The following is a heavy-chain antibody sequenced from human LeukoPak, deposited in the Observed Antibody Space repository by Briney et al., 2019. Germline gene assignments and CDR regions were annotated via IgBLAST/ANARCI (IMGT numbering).Heavy chain of an antibody. Sequence: PSETLSLTCIVSGGSINNHYWTWIRQTPGKGLEWIGDIHYTGTTKYNPSLKSRVTISIDTSKNQFSLKLSSVTAADTAVYYCAAIQGSFDYWGQGTLVIVSS. CDR3: AAIQGSFDY. D-gene: IGHD2-15*01. CDR1: GGSINNHY. V-gene: IGHV4-59*08. CDR2: IHYTGTT. J-gene: IGHJ4*02.